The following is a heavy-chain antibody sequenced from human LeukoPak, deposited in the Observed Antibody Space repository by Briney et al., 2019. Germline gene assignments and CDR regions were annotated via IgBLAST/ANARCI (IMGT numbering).Heavy chain of an antibody. CDR3: ARHSGTYPKYYFDY. V-gene: IGHV2-70*04. D-gene: IGHD1-26*01. CDR1: GLSRHTHEMR. Sequence: SGPTLVNPPQTLTLTCTFSGLSRHTHEMRVRWSRQPPGRALEWIARIDWDDEIFYSTPLKTRPSLSKDTSKNQVVLTMTNLDPVDTATYYCARHSGTYPKYYFDYWGQGILVTVSS. J-gene: IGHJ4*02. CDR2: IDWDDEI.